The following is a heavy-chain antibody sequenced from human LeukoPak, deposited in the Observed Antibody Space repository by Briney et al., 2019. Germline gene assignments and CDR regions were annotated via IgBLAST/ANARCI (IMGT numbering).Heavy chain of an antibody. D-gene: IGHD1-26*01. CDR3: ARDPRLGATRNYFDY. Sequence: GASVKVSCKASGGTFSSYAISWVRQAPGQGLEWMGGIIPIFGTANYAQKFQGRVTITADKSTSTAYMELSSLRSEDTAVYYCARDPRLGATRNYFDYWGQGTLVTVSS. CDR2: IIPIFGTA. J-gene: IGHJ4*02. V-gene: IGHV1-69*06. CDR1: GGTFSSYA.